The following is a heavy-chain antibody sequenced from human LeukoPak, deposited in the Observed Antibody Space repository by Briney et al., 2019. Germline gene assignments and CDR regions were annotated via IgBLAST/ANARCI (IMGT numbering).Heavy chain of an antibody. Sequence: PSETLSLTCTVSGGSISSYYWSWLRQPPGKGLEWIGYIYYSGSTNYNPSLKSRVTISVDTSKNQFSLKLSSVTAADTAVYYCARGRYYYDSSGYYNWFDPWGQGTLVTVSS. CDR1: GGSISSYY. J-gene: IGHJ5*02. D-gene: IGHD3-22*01. CDR2: IYYSGST. V-gene: IGHV4-59*01. CDR3: ARGRYYYDSSGYYNWFDP.